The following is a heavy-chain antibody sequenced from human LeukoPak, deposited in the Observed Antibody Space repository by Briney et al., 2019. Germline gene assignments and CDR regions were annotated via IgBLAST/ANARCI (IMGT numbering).Heavy chain of an antibody. CDR1: GVSISSSNSY. Sequence: SETLSLTCTVSGVSISSSNSYWGWIRQPPGKGLEWIGSIYYSGNTYYNPSLESRVTISVDTSKNQFSLKLSSVTAADTAVYYCARVRSATEIFDYWGQGTLVTVSS. J-gene: IGHJ4*02. D-gene: IGHD1-1*01. CDR3: ARVRSATEIFDY. V-gene: IGHV4-39*07. CDR2: IYYSGNT.